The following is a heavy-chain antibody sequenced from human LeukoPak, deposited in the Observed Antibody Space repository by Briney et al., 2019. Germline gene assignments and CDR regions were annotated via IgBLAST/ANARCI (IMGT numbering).Heavy chain of an antibody. CDR2: IYYSGRT. J-gene: IGHJ4*02. CDR3: ARGLVGYLYYFDY. D-gene: IGHD2-21*01. Sequence: SETLSLTCTVSSASLSSYYWSWIRQPPGKGMEWIGYIYYSGRTNYNPSLKSRVTISVDTSKNQFSLKLSSVTAADTAVYYCARGLVGYLYYFDYWGQGTLVTVSS. CDR1: SASLSSYY. V-gene: IGHV4-59*01.